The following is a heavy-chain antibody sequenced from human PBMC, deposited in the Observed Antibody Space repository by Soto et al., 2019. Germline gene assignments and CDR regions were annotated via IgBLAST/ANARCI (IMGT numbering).Heavy chain of an antibody. J-gene: IGHJ4*02. CDR3: ARGPRGMYGNDF. Sequence: EVQLVESGGGLVQPGGSLRLSCAASGFTFSSHWMHWVRQAAGKGLVWVSRINMDGSSTNYADSVKGRFTISRDNAKNTLYLQMNSLRAEDTAVYYCARGPRGMYGNDFWGQGALVTVSS. V-gene: IGHV3-74*01. CDR2: INMDGSST. CDR1: GFTFSSHW. D-gene: IGHD3-10*02.